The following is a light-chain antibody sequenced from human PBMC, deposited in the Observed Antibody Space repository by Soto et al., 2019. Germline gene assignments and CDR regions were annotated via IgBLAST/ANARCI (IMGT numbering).Light chain of an antibody. V-gene: IGLV4-69*01. CDR2: LNSDGSH. CDR1: SGHSNYA. J-gene: IGLJ2*01. CDR3: QTWGTGIVI. Sequence: QLVLTQSPSASASLGAAVKLTCTLSSGHSNYAIAWHQQQPEKGPRYLVRLNSDGSHSKGDGIPNRFSGSSSGAERYLTISRLQSEDEADYYGQTWGTGIVIFGGGTKVNVL.